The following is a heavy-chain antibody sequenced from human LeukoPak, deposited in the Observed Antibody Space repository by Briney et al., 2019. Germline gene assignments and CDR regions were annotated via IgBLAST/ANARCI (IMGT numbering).Heavy chain of an antibody. V-gene: IGHV4-59*01. CDR1: GGSISSYY. J-gene: IGHJ4*02. Sequence: SETLSLTCTVSGGSISSYYWSWIRQPPGKGLEWSGYIYYSGSTNYNPSLKSRVTISVDTSKNQFSLKLSSVTAADTAVYYCASGRFLEWFPYYSGQGTLVTVSS. CDR3: ASGRFLEWFPYY. D-gene: IGHD3-3*01. CDR2: IYYSGST.